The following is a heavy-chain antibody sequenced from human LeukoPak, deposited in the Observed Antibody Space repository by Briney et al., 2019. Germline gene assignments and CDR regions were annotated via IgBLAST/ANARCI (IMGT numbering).Heavy chain of an antibody. D-gene: IGHD2-21*01. J-gene: IGHJ5*02. CDR1: GFTFSNFA. CDR2: ISGSGGRT. V-gene: IGHV3-23*01. Sequence: GGSLRLSCTASGFTFSNFAMTWVRLAPGKGLEWVSHISGSGGRTYYADSVKGRFTISRDNSKNTLYLQMNSLRAEDTALYYCAKDTTDRYNWFDPWGQGTLVTVSS. CDR3: AKDTTDRYNWFDP.